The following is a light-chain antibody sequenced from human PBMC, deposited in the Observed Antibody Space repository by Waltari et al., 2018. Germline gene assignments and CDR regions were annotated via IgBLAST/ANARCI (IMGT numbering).Light chain of an antibody. Sequence: QSALTQPASVSGSLGQSITISCTGTRSDIGSYDYVSWYQHHPGKAPRLLIYYVTHRPSGVSSRCSGSKSDSTASLTISGLQSGDEADYYCVSYADTDSLIFGGGTQLTV. CDR3: VSYADTDSLI. J-gene: IGLJ2*01. V-gene: IGLV2-14*03. CDR2: YVT. CDR1: RSDIGSYDY.